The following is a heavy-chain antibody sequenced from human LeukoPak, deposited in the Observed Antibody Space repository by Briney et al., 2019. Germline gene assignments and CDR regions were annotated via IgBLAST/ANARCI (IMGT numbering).Heavy chain of an antibody. J-gene: IGHJ4*01. CDR2: IKDNGHAE. D-gene: IGHD3-22*01. CDR3: TKDHDSTGYPTSDD. Sequence: GGSLRLASAASAFTFSSYVMTWDRQAEGKGREWDSTIKDNGHAEFYADSVKGGFTISRDNSKNTLYLQMNSLRAEDTAVYFCTKDHDSTGYPTSDDWGHGTLVSAAS. V-gene: IGHV3-23*01. CDR1: AFTFSSYV.